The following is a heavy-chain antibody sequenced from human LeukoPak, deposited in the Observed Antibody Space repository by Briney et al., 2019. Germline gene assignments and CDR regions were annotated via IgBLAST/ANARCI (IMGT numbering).Heavy chain of an antibody. CDR1: GGSFSGYY. Sequence: PSETLSLTCAVYGGSFSGYYWSWIRQPPGRGREWIGEINHSESTNYIPSLKGRVTISVDTSKNQFSLKLSSVTAADTAVYYCARAGRLLFDYWGQGTLVTVSS. CDR3: ARAGRLLFDY. J-gene: IGHJ4*02. CDR2: INHSEST. V-gene: IGHV4-34*01. D-gene: IGHD6-25*01.